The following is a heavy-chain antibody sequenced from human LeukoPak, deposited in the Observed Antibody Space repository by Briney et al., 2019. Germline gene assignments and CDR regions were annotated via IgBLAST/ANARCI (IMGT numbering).Heavy chain of an antibody. V-gene: IGHV3-23*01. CDR1: GFIFSNYA. J-gene: IGHJ4*02. CDR2: ITGNSGST. Sequence: GGSLRLSCAASGFIFSNYAMTWVRQTPGQGLEWVSSITGNSGSTFYADSVKGRFTISRDNSKNTLFLQMNTLGADDTAVYYCAKAYCYGSASNYVSFDYWGQGALVTVSS. D-gene: IGHD3-10*01. CDR3: AKAYCYGSASNYVSFDY.